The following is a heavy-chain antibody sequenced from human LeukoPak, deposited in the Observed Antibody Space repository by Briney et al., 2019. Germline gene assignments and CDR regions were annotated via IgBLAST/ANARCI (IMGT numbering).Heavy chain of an antibody. CDR2: ISSSSSYI. Sequence: PGGSLRLSCAASGFTFNSYSMNWVRQAPGKGLEWVSSISSSSSYIYYADSVKGRFTISRDNAKNSLYLQMNSLRAEDTAVYYCTSWAAMIQIRHYWGQGTLVTVSS. D-gene: IGHD2-2*01. V-gene: IGHV3-21*01. CDR3: TSWAAMIQIRHY. J-gene: IGHJ4*02. CDR1: GFTFNSYS.